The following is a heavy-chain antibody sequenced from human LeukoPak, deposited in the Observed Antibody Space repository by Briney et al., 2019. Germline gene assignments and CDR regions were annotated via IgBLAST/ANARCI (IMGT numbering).Heavy chain of an antibody. Sequence: GGSLRLSCAASGFTFSSYSMNWVRQAPGKGLEWVSTIRGDGGNTHYADSVKGRFTISRDNSKNTLYLQMHRLRAEDTALYYCVRDAGGRGTPIDHWGVGTLVTVSS. CDR1: GFTFSSYS. CDR3: VRDAGGRGTPIDH. D-gene: IGHD1-26*01. V-gene: IGHV3-23*01. CDR2: IRGDGGNT. J-gene: IGHJ4*02.